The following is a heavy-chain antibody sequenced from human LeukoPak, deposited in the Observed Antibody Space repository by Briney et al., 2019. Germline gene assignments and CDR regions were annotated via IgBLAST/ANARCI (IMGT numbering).Heavy chain of an antibody. CDR3: TREGPTNWFDP. V-gene: IGHV3-53*01. D-gene: IGHD4-11*01. CDR1: GFAVSGNY. Sequence: GGSLRLSCAASGFAVSGNYMSWVRQAPGKGLEWVSLIYSDNTTYYADSVKGRFTISRDNSKNTLYLQMNSLRAEDTAIYYCTREGPTNWFDPWGQGTLVTVSS. J-gene: IGHJ5*02. CDR2: IYSDNTT.